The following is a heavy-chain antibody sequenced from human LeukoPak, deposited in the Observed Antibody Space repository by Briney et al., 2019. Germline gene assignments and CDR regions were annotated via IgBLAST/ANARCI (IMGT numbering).Heavy chain of an antibody. CDR3: AKQKGAARPHYYYYYMDV. V-gene: IGHV3-30*02. J-gene: IGHJ6*03. D-gene: IGHD6-6*01. CDR2: IRYDGSNK. CDR1: GFTLSNYG. Sequence: GGSLRLSCTTSGFTLSNYGMHWVRQAPGKGLEWVSFIRYDGSNKYYADSVKGRFTISRDNSKNTLYLQMNSLRAEDTAVYYCAKQKGAARPHYYYYYMDVWGKGTTVTVSS.